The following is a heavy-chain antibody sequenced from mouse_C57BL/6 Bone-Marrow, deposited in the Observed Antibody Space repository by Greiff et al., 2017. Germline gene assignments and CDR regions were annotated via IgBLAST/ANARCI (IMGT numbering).Heavy chain of an antibody. CDR2: IDPNSGGT. V-gene: IGHV1-72*01. CDR3: ATLTTVVPYYFDY. CDR1: GYTFTSYW. D-gene: IGHD1-1*01. J-gene: IGHJ2*01. Sequence: VQLQQPGAELVKPGASAKLSCKASGYTFTSYWMHWVKQRPGRGLEWIGRIDPNSGGTKYNEKFKSKATLTVDKPSSTAYMQLSSLTSEDSAVYYCATLTTVVPYYFDYWGQGTTLTVSS.